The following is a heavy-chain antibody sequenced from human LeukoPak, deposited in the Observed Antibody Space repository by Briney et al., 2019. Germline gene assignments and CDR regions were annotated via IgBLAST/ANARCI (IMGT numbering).Heavy chain of an antibody. D-gene: IGHD2-21*02. J-gene: IGHJ4*02. V-gene: IGHV4-59*01. CDR1: GDSISTYY. CDR2: IYYSGST. Sequence: PSETLSLTCTVSGDSISTYYWSWIRQPPGKGLEWIGYIYYSGSTNHNPSLKSRVTISLDTSKIQFSLKLSSMTAADTAVYYCARSRGVVTPFDYWGQGTLVTVSS. CDR3: ARSRGVVTPFDY.